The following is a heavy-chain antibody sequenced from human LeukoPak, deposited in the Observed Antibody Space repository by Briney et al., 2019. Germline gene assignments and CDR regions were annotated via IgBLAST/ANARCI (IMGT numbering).Heavy chain of an antibody. J-gene: IGHJ4*02. CDR2: IVPSGGTT. CDR3: AKDQGLVTTSHFDY. D-gene: IGHD3-22*01. CDR1: GFTFSSYG. Sequence: GGSLRLSCAASGFTFSSYGMNWVRQAPGKGLEWVSGIVPSGGTTYYADSVKGRFTVSRDNSKNTLYLQMNSLRAEDTAVYYCAKDQGLVTTSHFDYWGQGTLVTVSS. V-gene: IGHV3-23*01.